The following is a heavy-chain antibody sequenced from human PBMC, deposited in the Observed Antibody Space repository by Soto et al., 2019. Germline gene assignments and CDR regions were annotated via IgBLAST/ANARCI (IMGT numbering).Heavy chain of an antibody. J-gene: IGHJ4*02. D-gene: IGHD2-15*01. Sequence: PGGSLRLSCAASGFTFSSYWMHWVRQAPGKGLEWLSVIFPDGSTYYTDSVRDRFTISRDNSKNTVYLQMNSLRAEDTAVYFCARRALPHAFVDYWGQGTLVTVSS. V-gene: IGHV3-66*01. CDR1: GFTFSSYW. CDR2: IFPDGST. CDR3: ARRALPHAFVDY.